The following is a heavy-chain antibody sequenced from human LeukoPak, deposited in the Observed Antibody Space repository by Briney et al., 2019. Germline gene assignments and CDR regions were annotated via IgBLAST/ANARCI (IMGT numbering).Heavy chain of an antibody. D-gene: IGHD2-2*01. CDR2: ISWDGGST. V-gene: IGHV3-43*01. Sequence: GGSLRLSCAASGFTFDDYTMHWVRHAPGKGLEWVSLISWDGGSTYYADSVKGRFTISRDNSKNSLYLQMNSLRTEDTALYYCAKDSTPLVPARGEDYMDVWGKGTTVTVSS. CDR1: GFTFDDYT. J-gene: IGHJ6*03. CDR3: AKDSTPLVPARGEDYMDV.